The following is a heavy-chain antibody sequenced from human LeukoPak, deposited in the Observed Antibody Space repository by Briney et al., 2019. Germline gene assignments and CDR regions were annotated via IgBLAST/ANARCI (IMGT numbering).Heavy chain of an antibody. D-gene: IGHD5-18*01. CDR3: VRDLPQTGYSYDH. V-gene: IGHV3-74*01. J-gene: IGHJ4*02. CDR1: GFTFKNYW. CDR2: IDHDGSGT. Sequence: QPGGSLRLSCAASGFTFKNYWMHWVRQAPGTGLVWVSRIDHDGSGTSYADSVKGRFTVSRDNAKSTLYLQMNTLRAEDTAVYYCVRDLPQTGYSYDHWGQGTLVTVSS.